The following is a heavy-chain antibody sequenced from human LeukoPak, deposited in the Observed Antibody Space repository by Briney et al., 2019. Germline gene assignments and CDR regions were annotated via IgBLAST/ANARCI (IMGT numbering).Heavy chain of an antibody. CDR2: IHPTGGS. D-gene: IGHD1-26*01. CDR3: ARLGSYHDF. Sequence: SETLSLTCTVSGASISHFYWSWIRQTPEKGLEWMGHIHPTGGSTPYPSLRSRLTMSMDTSRNQLSLKLTSVTAADTAVYFCARLGSYHDFWGQGALFTVSS. V-gene: IGHV4-4*09. CDR1: GASISHFY. J-gene: IGHJ4*02.